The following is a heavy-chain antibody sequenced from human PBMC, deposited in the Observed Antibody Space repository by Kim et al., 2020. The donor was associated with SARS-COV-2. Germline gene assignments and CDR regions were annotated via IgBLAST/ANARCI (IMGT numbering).Heavy chain of an antibody. CDR3: AFGPIAASFDY. J-gene: IGHJ4*02. Sequence: GGSLRLSCAASGFTFSSYSMNWVHQAPGKGLEWVSSISSSSSYIYYADSVKGRFTISRDNAKNSLYLQMNSLRAEDTAVYYCAFGPIAASFDYWGQGTLVTVSS. D-gene: IGHD6-13*01. CDR2: ISSSSSYI. CDR1: GFTFSSYS. V-gene: IGHV3-21*01.